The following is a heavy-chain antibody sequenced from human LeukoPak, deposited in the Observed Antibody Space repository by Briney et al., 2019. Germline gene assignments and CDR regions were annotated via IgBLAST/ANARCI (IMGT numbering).Heavy chain of an antibody. J-gene: IGHJ4*02. V-gene: IGHV1-69*05. D-gene: IGHD5-12*01. CDR1: GGTFSSYA. CDR3: ARALVATMQFDY. Sequence: SVKVSCKASGGTFSSYAISWVRQAPGQGLEWMGGIIPISGTANYAQKFQGRVTITTDESTSTAYMELSSLRSEDTAVYYCARALVATMQFDYWGQGTLVTVSS. CDR2: IIPISGTA.